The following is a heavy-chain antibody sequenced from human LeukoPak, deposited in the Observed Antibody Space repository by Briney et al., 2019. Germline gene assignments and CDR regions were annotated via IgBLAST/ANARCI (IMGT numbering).Heavy chain of an antibody. CDR2: INTNTGNP. V-gene: IGHV7-4-1*02. D-gene: IGHD3-10*01. J-gene: IGHJ4*02. CDR1: GYTFTSYG. CDR3: ARPRRKLLWFGELLNL. Sequence: ASVKVSCKASGYTFTSYGISWVRQAPGQGLEWMGWINTNTGNPTYAQGFTGRFVFSLDTSVSTAYLQISSLKAEDTAVYYCARPRRKLLWFGELLNLWGQGTLVTVSS.